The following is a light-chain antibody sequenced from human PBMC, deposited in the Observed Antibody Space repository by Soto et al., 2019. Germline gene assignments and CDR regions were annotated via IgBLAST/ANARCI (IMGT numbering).Light chain of an antibody. CDR3: QSYDSTSQV. CDR1: SGFIANNY. J-gene: IGLJ3*02. CDR2: END. Sequence: NFMLTQSHSVSESPGKTVTISCTRSSGFIANNYVQWYQQRPDSAPRTVIYENDQRPSGVPDRFSGSIDISSNSASLIISGLKTEDEGDYYCQSYDSTSQVFGGGTKLTVL. V-gene: IGLV6-57*03.